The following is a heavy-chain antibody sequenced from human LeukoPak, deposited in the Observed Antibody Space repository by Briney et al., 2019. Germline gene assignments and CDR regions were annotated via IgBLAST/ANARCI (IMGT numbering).Heavy chain of an antibody. Sequence: GGSLRLSCAASGFTFSSYSMNWVRQAPGKGLEWVAFIRYDGSNKYYADSVKGRFTISRDNSKNTLYLQMNSLRAEDTAVYYCAKEVTGTGGYFDYWGQGTLVTVSS. V-gene: IGHV3-30*02. CDR3: AKEVTGTGGYFDY. J-gene: IGHJ4*02. CDR1: GFTFSSYS. D-gene: IGHD4-17*01. CDR2: IRYDGSNK.